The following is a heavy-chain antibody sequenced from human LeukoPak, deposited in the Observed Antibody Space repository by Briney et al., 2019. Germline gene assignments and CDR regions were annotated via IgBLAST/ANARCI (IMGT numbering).Heavy chain of an antibody. CDR1: GGTFSSYA. CDR2: IIPIFGTA. J-gene: IGHJ4*02. CDR3: ARVPYCSGGSCLLRGYYFDF. V-gene: IGHV1-69*13. Sequence: SVKVSCKASGGTFSSYAISWVRQAPGQGLEWMGRIIPIFGTANYAQKFQGRVTITADEPTSTAYMELSSLRSEDTAVYYCARVPYCSGGSCLLRGYYFDFWGQGTLVTVSS. D-gene: IGHD2-15*01.